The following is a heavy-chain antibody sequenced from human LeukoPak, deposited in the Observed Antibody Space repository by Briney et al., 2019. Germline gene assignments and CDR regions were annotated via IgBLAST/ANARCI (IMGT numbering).Heavy chain of an antibody. Sequence: GGSLRLSCAASGITLSDFWFSWVRQAPGKGLEWVARIKAKIHGETIDYAAPVRGRFIISRDDSRNTVYLQMNSLRAEDTAVYYCARDHSWGGFDYWGQGTLVTVSS. CDR3: ARDHSWGGFDY. CDR1: GITLSDFW. D-gene: IGHD3-16*01. J-gene: IGHJ4*02. V-gene: IGHV3-15*01. CDR2: IKAKIHGETI.